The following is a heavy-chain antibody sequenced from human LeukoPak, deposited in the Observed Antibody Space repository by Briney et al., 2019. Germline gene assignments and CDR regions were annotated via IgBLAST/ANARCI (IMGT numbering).Heavy chain of an antibody. CDR2: INNVGSGT. D-gene: IGHD3-22*01. CDR3: VRGEGGYYYAY. V-gene: IGHV3-74*01. J-gene: IGHJ4*02. Sequence: GGSLRLSCAASGFTFSSYAMSWVRQAPGKGLVWVSRINNVGSGTNYVDSVTGRFTISRDNAKNTLFLQMNSLRAEDTAVYYCVRGEGGYYYAYWGQGTLVTVST. CDR1: GFTFSSYA.